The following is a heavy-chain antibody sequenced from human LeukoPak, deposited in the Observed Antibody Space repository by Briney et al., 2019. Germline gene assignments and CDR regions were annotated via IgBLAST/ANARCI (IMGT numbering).Heavy chain of an antibody. D-gene: IGHD2-15*01. Sequence: PSETLSLXCTVSGGSISSYYWSWIRQPPGKGLEWIGYIYYSGSTNYNPSLKSRVTISVDTSKNQFSLKLSSVTAADTAVYYCARADGYCSGGSCYSAFDIWGQGTMVTVSS. J-gene: IGHJ3*02. CDR2: IYYSGST. CDR1: GGSISSYY. V-gene: IGHV4-59*01. CDR3: ARADGYCSGGSCYSAFDI.